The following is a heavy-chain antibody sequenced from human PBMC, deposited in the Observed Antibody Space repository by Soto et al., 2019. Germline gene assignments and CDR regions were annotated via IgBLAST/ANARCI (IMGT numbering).Heavy chain of an antibody. V-gene: IGHV1-46*01. D-gene: IGHD2-21*02. CDR3: ASLLTAGGSFDI. Sequence: GASVKVSCKASGYTFTSYYMHWVRQAPGQGLEWMGIINPSGGSTSYAQKFQGRVTMTRDTSTSTVYMELSSLRSEDTAVYYCASLLTAGGSFDIWGQGTMVTVSS. CDR1: GYTFTSYY. CDR2: INPSGGST. J-gene: IGHJ3*02.